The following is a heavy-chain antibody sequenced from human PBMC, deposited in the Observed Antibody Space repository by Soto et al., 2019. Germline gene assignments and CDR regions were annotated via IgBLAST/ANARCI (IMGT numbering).Heavy chain of an antibody. V-gene: IGHV5-51*01. J-gene: IGHJ4*02. CDR1: GDDFTNYW. CDR2: IYPGDTDT. D-gene: IGHD6-19*01. Sequence: GESLKISCKGSGDDFTNYWNGWVRPMPGKGLEWVGIIYPGDTDTTYSTSFEGRVTMSVDKSISTAYLEWSSLRASDSAIYYCARHATRRSVSIYWGEGTLVTVSS. CDR3: ARHATRRSVSIY.